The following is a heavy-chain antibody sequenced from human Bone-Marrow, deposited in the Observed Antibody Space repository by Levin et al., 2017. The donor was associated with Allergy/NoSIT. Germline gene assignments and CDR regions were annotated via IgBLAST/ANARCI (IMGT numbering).Heavy chain of an antibody. CDR2: TAPRDTT. CDR1: GFIFSDHY. CDR3: ARARLGDGYNDY. Sequence: QAGGSLRLSCAASGFIFSDHYMDWVRQAPGKGLEWVGRTAPRDTTKYAASVKGRFTISRDDSENSLSLQMNSLKTDDTAIYYCARARLGDGYNDYWGQGTLVTVSS. J-gene: IGHJ4*02. V-gene: IGHV3-72*01. D-gene: IGHD5-24*01.